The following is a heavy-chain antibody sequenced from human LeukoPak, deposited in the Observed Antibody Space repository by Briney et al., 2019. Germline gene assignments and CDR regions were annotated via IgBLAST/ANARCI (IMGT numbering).Heavy chain of an antibody. V-gene: IGHV3-20*04. D-gene: IGHD3-16*02. Sequence: GGSLRLSCAASGFTFDDYGMSWVRQAPGKGLEWVSGMNWNGGSTGYADSVKGRFTISRDNAKNSLYLQMNSLRAEDMALYYCGKCGVWGSYRDAFDIWGQGTMVTVSP. CDR2: MNWNGGST. J-gene: IGHJ3*02. CDR1: GFTFDDYG. CDR3: GKCGVWGSYRDAFDI.